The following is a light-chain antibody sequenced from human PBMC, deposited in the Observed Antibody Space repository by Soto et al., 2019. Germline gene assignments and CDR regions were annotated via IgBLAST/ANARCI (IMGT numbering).Light chain of an antibody. CDR3: SSYTSSSTPYG. J-gene: IGLJ1*01. Sequence: QSALTQPASAARCPGLAITISRTGTSSDVGGYNYVSWHRQHPGNAPRLMIYAVSDRPSGVSNRFSGTKSGNAASLTISGLQADDEADYYCSSYTSSSTPYGFGPGSKVT. CDR1: SSDVGGYNY. CDR2: AVS. V-gene: IGLV2-14*01.